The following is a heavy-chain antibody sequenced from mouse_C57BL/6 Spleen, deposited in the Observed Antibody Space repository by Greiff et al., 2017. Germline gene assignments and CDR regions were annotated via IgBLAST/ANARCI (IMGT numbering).Heavy chain of an antibody. J-gene: IGHJ2*01. V-gene: IGHV5-4*01. CDR1: GFTFSSYA. CDR2: ISDGGSYT. Sequence: EVKLMESGGGLVKPGGSLKLSCAASGFTFSSYAMSWVRQTPEKRLEWVATISDGGSYTYYPDNVKGRFTISRDNAKNNLYLQMSHLKSEDTAMYYCAREPGNFDYWGQGTTLTVSS. CDR3: AREPGNFDY.